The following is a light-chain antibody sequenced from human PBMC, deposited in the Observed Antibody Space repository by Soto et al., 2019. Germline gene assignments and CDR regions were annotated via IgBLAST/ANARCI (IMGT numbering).Light chain of an antibody. J-gene: IGKJ5*01. CDR2: AAS. V-gene: IGKV3-20*01. Sequence: EIVLTQAPGTMYLSQGERATLSCRASQSVSSTYLDWDQQKPGQAPRLLIYAASNRDTVIPDRFSGSGSGTDFTLTISRLEPEDFAVYYCHQYGGSFITFGQVTRLEIK. CDR3: HQYGGSFIT. CDR1: QSVSSTY.